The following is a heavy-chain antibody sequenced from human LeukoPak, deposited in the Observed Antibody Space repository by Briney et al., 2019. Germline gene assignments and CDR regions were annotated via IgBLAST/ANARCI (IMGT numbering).Heavy chain of an antibody. CDR1: GFTFSSYA. V-gene: IGHV3-23*01. D-gene: IGHD3-10*01. CDR3: AKSVASGSYYNNDY. Sequence: GGSLRLSCAASGFTFSSYAMTWVRQAPGQGLEWVSGITSGGNTYYAESVKGRYTISRDNSKNTLYVQMNSLRAEDTAAYYCAKSVASGSYYNNDYWGQGTLVTVSS. J-gene: IGHJ4*02. CDR2: ITSGGNT.